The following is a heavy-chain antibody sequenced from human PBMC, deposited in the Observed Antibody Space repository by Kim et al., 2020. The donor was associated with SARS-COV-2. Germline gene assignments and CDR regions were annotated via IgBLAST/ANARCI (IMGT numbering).Heavy chain of an antibody. V-gene: IGHV4-59*13. Sequence: SETLSLTCTVSGGSISSYYWSWIRQPPGKGLEWIGYIYYSGSTNYNPSLKSRVTISVDTSKNQFSLKLSSVTVADTAVYYCARDTIAVAGTVNGFDPWG. CDR2: IYYSGST. J-gene: IGHJ5*02. CDR3: ARDTIAVAGTVNGFDP. CDR1: GGSISSYY. D-gene: IGHD6-19*01.